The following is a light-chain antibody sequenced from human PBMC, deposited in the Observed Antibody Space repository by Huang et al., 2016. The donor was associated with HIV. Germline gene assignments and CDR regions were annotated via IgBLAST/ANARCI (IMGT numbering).Light chain of an antibody. CDR1: QGLSSSS. CDR2: GAS. Sequence: EIVLTQSPGTLSLSPGERATLACRASQGLSSSSLAWDQQKPGQAPRLLIYGASSRATGIPDRFSASGSGTDFTLTISRLEPEDFAVYYCQHYGSSPTWTFGQGTKVEFK. V-gene: IGKV3-20*01. J-gene: IGKJ1*01. CDR3: QHYGSSPTWT.